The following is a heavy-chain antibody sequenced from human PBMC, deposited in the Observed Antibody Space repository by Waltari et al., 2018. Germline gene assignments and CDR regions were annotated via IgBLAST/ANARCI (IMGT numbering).Heavy chain of an antibody. D-gene: IGHD2-21*02. CDR3: ARVGGVTHLDY. CDR1: GSTFSDYY. CDR2: ISSSGRTI. V-gene: IGHV3-11*04. J-gene: IGHJ4*02. Sequence: QVQLVEAGGGLVKPGGSLRLSCAASGSTFSDYYMSWIRRAPGKGLVWVSYISSSGRTIYYADAVKGRFPISRDNAKNSLYLQMNSLRAEDTAVYYCARVGGVTHLDYWGQGTLVTVSS.